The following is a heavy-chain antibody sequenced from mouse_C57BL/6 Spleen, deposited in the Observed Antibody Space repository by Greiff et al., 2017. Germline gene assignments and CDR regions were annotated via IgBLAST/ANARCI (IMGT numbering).Heavy chain of an antibody. V-gene: IGHV5-6*01. CDR1: GFTFSSYG. J-gene: IGHJ2*01. CDR2: ISSGGSYT. Sequence: EVQRVESGGDLVKPGGSLKLSCAASGFTFSSYGMSWVRQTPDKRLEWVATISSGGSYTYYPDSVKGRFTISRDNAKNTLYLQMSSLKSEDTAMYYCARCYYGSSYYFDYGGQGTTRTVSS. D-gene: IGHD1-1*01. CDR3: ARCYYGSSYYFDY.